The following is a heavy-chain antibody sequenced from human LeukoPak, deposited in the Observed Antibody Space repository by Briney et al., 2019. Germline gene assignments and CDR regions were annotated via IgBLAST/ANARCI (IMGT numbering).Heavy chain of an antibody. CDR1: GYTFTNYA. J-gene: IGHJ4*02. CDR3: ARGSSGYPRYFDY. D-gene: IGHD3-22*01. CDR2: INAGNGNT. V-gene: IGHV1-3*01. Sequence: GASVKVSCKASGYTFTNYAMHWVRQAPGQRLEWMGWINAGNGNTKYSQRFQGRVTITRDTSASTASMELSSLRSEDTAVYYCARGSSGYPRYFDYWGQGSLVTVSS.